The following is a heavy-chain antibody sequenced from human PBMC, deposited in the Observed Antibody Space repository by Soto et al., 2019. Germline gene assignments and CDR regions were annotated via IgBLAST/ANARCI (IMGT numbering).Heavy chain of an antibody. CDR2: IKQDGSEK. Sequence: GGSLRLSCAASGFTFSSYWMSWVRQAPGKGLEWVANIKQDGSEKYYVDSVKGRFTISRDNAKNSLYLQMNSLRAEDTAVYYCARDSSSGYYYYYGMDAWGQGTTVTVSS. J-gene: IGHJ6*02. V-gene: IGHV3-7*01. D-gene: IGHD6-6*01. CDR1: GFTFSSYW. CDR3: ARDSSSGYYYYYGMDA.